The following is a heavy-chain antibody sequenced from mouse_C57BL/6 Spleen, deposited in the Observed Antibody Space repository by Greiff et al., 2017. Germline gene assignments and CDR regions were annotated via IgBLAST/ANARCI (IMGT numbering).Heavy chain of an antibody. Sequence: EVKLVESGGGLVKPGGSLKLSCAASGFTFSSYAMSWVRQTPEKRLEWVATISDGGSYTYYPDNVKGRFTISRDNAKNNLYLQMSHLKSEDTAMYYCARDYYSNFSMDYWGQGTSVTVSS. D-gene: IGHD2-5*01. CDR2: ISDGGSYT. V-gene: IGHV5-4*01. J-gene: IGHJ4*01. CDR1: GFTFSSYA. CDR3: ARDYYSNFSMDY.